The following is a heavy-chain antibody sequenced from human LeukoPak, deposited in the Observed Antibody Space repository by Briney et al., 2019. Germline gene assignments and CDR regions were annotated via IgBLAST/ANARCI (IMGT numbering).Heavy chain of an antibody. Sequence: GGSRRLSCAVSGSTFSSYLTHWDRQAQEKGMMWVSRIKTDGSTTSYADSVEDRFTISRDNAKNTMYLQMNSLRAEDTAVYYCARVEVVNYHYDSWGQGTLVTVSS. CDR2: IKTDGSTT. CDR1: GSTFSSYL. D-gene: IGHD1-7*01. V-gene: IGHV3-74*01. J-gene: IGHJ4*02. CDR3: ARVEVVNYHYDS.